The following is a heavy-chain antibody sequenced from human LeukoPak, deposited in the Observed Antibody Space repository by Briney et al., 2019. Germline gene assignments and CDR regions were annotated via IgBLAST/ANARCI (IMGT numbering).Heavy chain of an antibody. CDR2: ISSSSSYI. Sequence: GGSLRLSCAASGFTFSSYSMNWVRQAPGKGLEWVSSISSSSSYIYYADSVKGRFTISRDNAKNSLYLQMNSLRAEDTAVYYCARSGENPLHDAFDIWGQGTMVTVSS. CDR3: ARSGENPLHDAFDI. V-gene: IGHV3-21*01. J-gene: IGHJ3*02. D-gene: IGHD3-10*01. CDR1: GFTFSSYS.